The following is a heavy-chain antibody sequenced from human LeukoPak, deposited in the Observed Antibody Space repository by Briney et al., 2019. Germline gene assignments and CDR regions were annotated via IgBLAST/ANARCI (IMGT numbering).Heavy chain of an antibody. D-gene: IGHD3-3*02. V-gene: IGHV4-61*01. J-gene: IGHJ6*03. CDR2: IYYSGST. CDR3: ARAFYPGYYSYMAV. Sequence: SETLSLTCTVSGGSISSSSYYWSWIRQHPGKGLEWIGYIYYSGSTNYNPSLKSRVTISVDTSKNQFSLKLSSVTAADTAVYYCARAFYPGYYSYMAVWGKGTTVTVSS. CDR1: GGSISSSSYY.